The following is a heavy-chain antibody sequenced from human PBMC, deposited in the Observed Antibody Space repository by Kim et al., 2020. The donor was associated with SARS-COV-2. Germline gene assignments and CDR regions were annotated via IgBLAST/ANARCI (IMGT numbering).Heavy chain of an antibody. Sequence: ASVKVSCKASGYTFTSYYMHWVRQAPGQGLEWMGIINPSGGSTSYAQKFQGRVTMTRDTSTSTVHMELSSLRSEDTAVYYCARGRWEYYYDSSGYYHDYWGQGTLVTVSS. D-gene: IGHD3-22*01. CDR1: GYTFTSYY. CDR3: ARGRWEYYYDSSGYYHDY. CDR2: INPSGGST. J-gene: IGHJ4*02. V-gene: IGHV1-46*01.